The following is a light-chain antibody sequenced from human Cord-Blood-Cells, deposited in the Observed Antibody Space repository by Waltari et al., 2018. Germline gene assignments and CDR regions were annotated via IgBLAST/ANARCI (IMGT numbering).Light chain of an antibody. CDR1: SSDVGRYNL. CDR3: CSYAGSVV. CDR2: EGS. Sequence: QSALTQPASVSGSPGQSITISCTGTSSDVGRYNLVSGYHQHPGKAPKLMIYEGSKRPSGVSNRFSGSKSGNTASLTISGLQAEDEADYYCCSYAGSVVFGGGTKLTVL. J-gene: IGLJ2*01. V-gene: IGLV2-23*01.